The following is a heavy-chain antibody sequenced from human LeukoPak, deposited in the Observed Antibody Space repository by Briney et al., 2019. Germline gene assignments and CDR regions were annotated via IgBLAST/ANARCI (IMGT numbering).Heavy chain of an antibody. CDR1: GYTFTSYD. J-gene: IGHJ5*02. CDR2: MNPNSGNT. CDR3: ARMTYDSSGKRDVNWFDP. V-gene: IGHV1-8*01. Sequence: GASVKVSCKASGYTFTSYDINWVRQATGQGLEWMGWMNPNSGNTGYAQKFQGRVTMTRNTSITTAYMELSSLTSGDTAVYYCARMTYDSSGKRDVNWFDPWGQGTLVTVSS. D-gene: IGHD3-22*01.